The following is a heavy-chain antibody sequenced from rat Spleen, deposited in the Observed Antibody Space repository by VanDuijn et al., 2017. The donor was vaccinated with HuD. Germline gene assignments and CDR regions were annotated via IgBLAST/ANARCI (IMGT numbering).Heavy chain of an antibody. Sequence: EVQLVESGGGLVQPGRSLKLSCAASGFPFSNYDMAWVRQAPTKGLEWIASISTTGRNTYYRDSVKGRFTVSRDNAKSTLYLQMDSLRSEDTATYYCVRQDTSGYSNWFTYWGQGTLVTVSS. CDR3: VRQDTSGYSNWFTY. D-gene: IGHD4-3*01. CDR2: ISTTGRNT. CDR1: GFPFSNYD. J-gene: IGHJ3*01. V-gene: IGHV5S23*01.